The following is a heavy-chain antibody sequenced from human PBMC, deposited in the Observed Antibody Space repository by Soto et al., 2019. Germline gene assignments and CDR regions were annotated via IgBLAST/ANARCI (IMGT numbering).Heavy chain of an antibody. CDR2: IYYSGST. J-gene: IGHJ6*02. CDR3: ARDATVTHYYYGMDV. CDR1: GGSISSGGYY. Sequence: QVQLQESGPGLVKPSQTMSLTCTFSGGSISSGGYYWSWIRQHPGKGLEWIGYIYYSGSTYYNPSLKRRVTISVDTSKNTFSLKLRSVTAADTAVYYCARDATVTHYYYGMDVWGQGTTVTVSS. V-gene: IGHV4-31*03. D-gene: IGHD4-17*01.